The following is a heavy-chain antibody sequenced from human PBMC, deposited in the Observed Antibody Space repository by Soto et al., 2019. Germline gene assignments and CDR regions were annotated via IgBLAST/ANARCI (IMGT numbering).Heavy chain of an antibody. CDR1: GGTFSSYA. V-gene: IGHV1-69*01. D-gene: IGHD5-18*01. J-gene: IGHJ4*02. CDR2: IIPIFGTA. CDR3: ARPGNSYGYDYFDY. Sequence: QVQLVQSGAEVKKPGSSVKVSCKASGGTFSSYAISWVRQAPGQGLEWMGGIIPIFGTANYAQKFQGRVTITADESPSTAYMGLSSLRSEDTAVYYCARPGNSYGYDYFDYWGQGTLVTVSS.